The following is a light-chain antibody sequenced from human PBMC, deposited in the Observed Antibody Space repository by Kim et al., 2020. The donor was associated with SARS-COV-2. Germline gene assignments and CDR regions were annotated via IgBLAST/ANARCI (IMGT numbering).Light chain of an antibody. CDR2: GKN. Sequence: SSELTQDPAVSVVLGQTVKITCRGDSLRNYYASWYQQKPGQAPILVFYGKNNRPSGIPHRFSGSSSRDTATLTITGTQAEDEADYYCNSRDSSGVVFGGGTKVTVL. V-gene: IGLV3-19*01. CDR3: NSRDSSGVV. CDR1: SLRNYY. J-gene: IGLJ2*01.